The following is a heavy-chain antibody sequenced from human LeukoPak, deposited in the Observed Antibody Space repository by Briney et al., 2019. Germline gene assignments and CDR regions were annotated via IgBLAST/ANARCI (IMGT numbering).Heavy chain of an antibody. J-gene: IGHJ3*01. CDR1: GYTFTSYA. Sequence: ASVKVSCKASGYTFTSYAMHWVRQAPGQRLEWMGWINAGNGNTKYSQKFQGRVTITRDTSASTVYMDLRSLRSDDTAVYYCGRGDDAFDFWGQGTMVTVSS. CDR2: INAGNGNT. V-gene: IGHV1-3*01. CDR3: GRGDDAFDF.